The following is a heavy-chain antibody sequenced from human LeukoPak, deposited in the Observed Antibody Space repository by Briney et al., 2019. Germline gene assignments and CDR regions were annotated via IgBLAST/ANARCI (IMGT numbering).Heavy chain of an antibody. J-gene: IGHJ3*02. Sequence: ASVKVSCKASGFTFTSSAVQWVRQARGQRLEWIGWIVVGSGNTNYAQKFQERVTITRDMSTSTAYMELSSLRSEDTAVYYCAAGEGATGITGTPPWVDAFDIWGQGTTVTVSS. V-gene: IGHV1-58*01. CDR3: AAGEGATGITGTPPWVDAFDI. CDR2: IVVGSGNT. D-gene: IGHD1-20*01. CDR1: GFTFTSSA.